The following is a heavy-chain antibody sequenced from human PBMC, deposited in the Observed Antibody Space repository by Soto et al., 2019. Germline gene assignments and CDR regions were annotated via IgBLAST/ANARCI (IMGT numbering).Heavy chain of an antibody. Sequence: SETLSLTCTVSGGSISSGGYYWSWIRQHPGKGLEWIGYIYCSGSTYYNPSLKSRVTISVDTSKNQFSLKLSSVTAADTAVYYCARIRLAQLAHFDYWGQGTLVTVSS. CDR2: IYCSGST. CDR1: GGSISSGGYY. D-gene: IGHD6-13*01. CDR3: ARIRLAQLAHFDY. V-gene: IGHV4-31*03. J-gene: IGHJ4*02.